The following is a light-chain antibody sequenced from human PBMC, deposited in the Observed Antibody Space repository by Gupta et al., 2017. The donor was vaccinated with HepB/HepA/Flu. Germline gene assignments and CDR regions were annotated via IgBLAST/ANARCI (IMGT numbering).Light chain of an antibody. CDR1: QSISSS. CDR2: DAT. V-gene: IGKV1-39*01. Sequence: DIQMTQSPSSLSASVGDRVTITFRASQSISSSLNWYQQRPGKAPKLLIYDATTVQSGVPSSFSGSGSGTDFSLSIGRLQPEDFVTYYCQHKDRTPKAFGQGTKVEVK. CDR3: QHKDRTPKA. J-gene: IGKJ1*01.